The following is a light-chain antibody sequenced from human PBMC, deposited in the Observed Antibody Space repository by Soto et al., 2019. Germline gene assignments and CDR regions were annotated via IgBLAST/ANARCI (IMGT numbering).Light chain of an antibody. Sequence: DVVMTQSPLSLPVTLGQPASISCRSSQSLVSSDGNTYLNWFHQRPGQSPRRLIYKVSNRDSGVPDRFSGSGSGTEFTLTISRVEAEDAGVYYCMRAAQWPRTFGPGTKVDIK. CDR1: QSLVSSDGNTY. CDR2: KVS. J-gene: IGKJ3*01. V-gene: IGKV2-30*01. CDR3: MRAAQWPRT.